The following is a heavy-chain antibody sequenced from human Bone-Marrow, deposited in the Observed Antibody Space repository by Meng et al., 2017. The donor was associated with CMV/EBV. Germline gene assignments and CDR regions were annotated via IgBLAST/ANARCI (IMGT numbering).Heavy chain of an antibody. V-gene: IGHV3-30-3*01. CDR3: ARDQSHNTTGTLYYYYYGMDV. Sequence: LRLSCAASGFTFSSYAMHWVRQAPGKGLEWVAVISYDGSNKYYADSVKGRFTISRDNSKNTLYLQMNSLRAEDTAVYYCARDQSHNTTGTLYYYYYGMDVWGQGTTVTVSS. J-gene: IGHJ6*02. CDR2: ISYDGSNK. CDR1: GFTFSSYA. D-gene: IGHD1-1*01.